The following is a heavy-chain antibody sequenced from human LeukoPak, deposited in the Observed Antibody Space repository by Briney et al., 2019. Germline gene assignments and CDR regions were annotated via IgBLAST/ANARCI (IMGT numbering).Heavy chain of an antibody. CDR3: ARGTVLRYFDWLFGDAFDI. J-gene: IGHJ3*02. CDR2: ISAYNGNT. V-gene: IGHV1-18*01. D-gene: IGHD3-9*01. Sequence: ASVKVSCKASGYTFTSYGISWVRQAPGQGLVWMGWISAYNGNTNYAQKLQGRVTMTTDTSTSTAYMELRSLRSDDTAVYYCARGTVLRYFDWLFGDAFDIWGQGTMVTVSS. CDR1: GYTFTSYG.